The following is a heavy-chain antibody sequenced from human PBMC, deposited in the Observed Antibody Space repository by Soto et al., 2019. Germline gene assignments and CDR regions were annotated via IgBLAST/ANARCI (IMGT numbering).Heavy chain of an antibody. CDR3: TRDSYDSSGYYYDFFDY. V-gene: IGHV3-7*01. J-gene: IGHJ4*02. Sequence: VGSLRLSCAASGFTFSSHWMSWVRQAPGKELEWVANIKVDGSEKYYVDSVRGRFSISRDNAKDSLYLQMNSLRAEDTAVYYCTRDSYDSSGYYYDFFDYCGQGTLVTVSS. D-gene: IGHD3-22*01. CDR2: IKVDGSEK. CDR1: GFTFSSHW.